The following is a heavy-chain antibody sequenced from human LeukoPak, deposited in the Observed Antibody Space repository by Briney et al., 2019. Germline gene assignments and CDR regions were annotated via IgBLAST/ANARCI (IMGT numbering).Heavy chain of an antibody. V-gene: IGHV3-48*03. CDR1: GFTFSSYE. D-gene: IGHD2-21*01. CDR3: ARVHTSRRDDY. J-gene: IGHJ4*02. CDR2: ISSSGSTI. Sequence: PGGSLRLSCAASGFTFSSYEMNWVRQAPGKGLEWVSYISSSGSTIYYADSVKGRFTISRDNAKNSLYLQMNSLRAEDTAVNYCARVHTSRRDDYWGQGTLVTVSS.